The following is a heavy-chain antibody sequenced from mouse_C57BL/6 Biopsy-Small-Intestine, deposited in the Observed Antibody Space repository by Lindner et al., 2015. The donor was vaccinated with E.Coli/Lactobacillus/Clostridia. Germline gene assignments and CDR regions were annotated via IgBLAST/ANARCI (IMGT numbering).Heavy chain of an antibody. J-gene: IGHJ3*01. CDR2: INPSNGDT. CDR1: GYSFIGYF. CDR3: ARGEVFAY. V-gene: IGHV1-20*01. Sequence: VQLQESGPELVKPGASVKISCKASGYSFIGYFMNWVKQSHGKRLEWIGRINPSNGDTFFNQTFKGKATLTVDKSSNTAHMELRSLTSEDSALYYCARGEVFAYWGQGTLVTVSA.